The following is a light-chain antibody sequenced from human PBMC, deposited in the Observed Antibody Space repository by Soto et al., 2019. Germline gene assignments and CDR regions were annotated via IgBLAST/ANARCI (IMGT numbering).Light chain of an antibody. Sequence: DIQMTQSPSSLSASVGDRVTNTCRASQGISTYLVWYQQRQGRAPKLLIYDASSLLSGVPSRFSGSGSGTDFTLTISSLQPEDFATYYCQQSYRTPYTFGQGTKLETK. J-gene: IGKJ2*01. V-gene: IGKV1-39*01. CDR1: QGISTY. CDR3: QQSYRTPYT. CDR2: DAS.